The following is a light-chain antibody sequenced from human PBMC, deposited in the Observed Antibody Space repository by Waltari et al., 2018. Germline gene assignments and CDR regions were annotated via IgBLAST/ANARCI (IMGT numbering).Light chain of an antibody. Sequence: EIVLTQSPGALSLSPGERATLSCRASQSVTSIYLAWYQQKPGQAPRLLIYGVSSRATGIPDRFSGSGSGTDFTLTISRLEPEEFAVYYCQQYGTSPWTFGQVTKVEIK. CDR1: QSVTSIY. V-gene: IGKV3-20*01. CDR2: GVS. J-gene: IGKJ1*01. CDR3: QQYGTSPWT.